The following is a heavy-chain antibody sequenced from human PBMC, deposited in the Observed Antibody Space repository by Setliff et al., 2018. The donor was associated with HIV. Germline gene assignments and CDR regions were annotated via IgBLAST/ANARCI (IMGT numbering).Heavy chain of an antibody. CDR1: GGSLRSYY. V-gene: IGHV4-59*08. D-gene: IGHD3-10*01. CDR3: ARDYGSGSYDH. CDR2: IFSSGTT. J-gene: IGHJ5*02. Sequence: SETLSLTCTVSGGSLRSYYWSWIRQSPGKGLEWIGYIFSSGTTDYNPSLKSRVTLALDTSTNQFSLKLRSMTAADTAVYYCARDYGSGSYDHWGQGTLVTVS.